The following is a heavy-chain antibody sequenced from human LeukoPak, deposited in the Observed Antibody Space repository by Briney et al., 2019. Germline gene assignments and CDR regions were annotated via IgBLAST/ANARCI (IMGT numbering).Heavy chain of an antibody. D-gene: IGHD2-2*01. Sequence: SQTLSLTCAVSGGSISSGGYSWSWIRQPPGKGLEWIGYIYHSGSTYYNPSLKSRVTISVDRSKNQFSLKLSSVTAADTAVYYCARQAASWGRWFDPWGQGTLVTVSS. CDR1: GGSISSGGYS. J-gene: IGHJ5*02. CDR2: IYHSGST. CDR3: ARQAASWGRWFDP. V-gene: IGHV4-30-2*01.